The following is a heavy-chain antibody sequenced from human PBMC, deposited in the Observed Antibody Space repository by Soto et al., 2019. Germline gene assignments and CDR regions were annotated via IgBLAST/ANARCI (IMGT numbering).Heavy chain of an antibody. CDR2: SNAGNGNT. Sequence: GASVKVSCKASGYTFTSYAMHWVRQAPGQRLEWMGWSNAGNGNTKYSQKFQGRVTMTTDTSTSTAYMEMRSLSSDDTAEYYCARDPFGDYSRYFQHWGQGTLVTVSS. D-gene: IGHD4-17*01. V-gene: IGHV1-3*01. CDR3: ARDPFGDYSRYFQH. CDR1: GYTFTSYA. J-gene: IGHJ1*01.